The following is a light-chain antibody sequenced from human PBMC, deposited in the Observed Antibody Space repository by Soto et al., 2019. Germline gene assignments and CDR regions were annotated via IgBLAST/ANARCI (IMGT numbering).Light chain of an antibody. CDR1: NSNIASNT. Sequence: QSVLTQRPSASETPGQTVSISCSGNNSNIASNTVNWYQHLPGTAPKLLIYYNNQRPSGVPDRFSGSKSGTSASLAISGLQSEVESDYYCAAWDDTLKRYVFGTGTKVTVL. J-gene: IGLJ1*01. CDR3: AAWDDTLKRYV. CDR2: YNN. V-gene: IGLV1-44*01.